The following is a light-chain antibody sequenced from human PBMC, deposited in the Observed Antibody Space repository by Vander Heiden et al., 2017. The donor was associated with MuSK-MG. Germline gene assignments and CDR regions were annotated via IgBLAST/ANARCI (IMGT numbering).Light chain of an antibody. J-gene: IGKJ2*01. CDR1: QSISNY. CDR3: RQRYITPRT. CDR2: AAF. V-gene: IGKV1-39*01. Sequence: DIEMTQSPSSLSASVGETATITCRASQSISNYLEWYHHQPGKAPTVLLYAAFSLQGAVPSRLSGSGSARAFTLMISSLLAADFVTYYCRQRYITPRTFGQGTKLEIK.